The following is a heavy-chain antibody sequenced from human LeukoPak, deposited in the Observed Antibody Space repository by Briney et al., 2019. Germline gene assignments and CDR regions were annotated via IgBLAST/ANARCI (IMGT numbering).Heavy chain of an antibody. CDR1: GGSISSYY. CDR3: ARGRGYSYAFDP. J-gene: IGHJ5*02. CDR2: IYYSGST. V-gene: IGHV4-59*12. Sequence: PSENLSLTCTVSGGSISSYYWSWIRQPPGKGLEWIGYIYYSGSTNYNPSLKSRVTISVDTSKNQFSLNLSSVTAADTAVYYCARGRGYSYAFDPWGQGTLVTVSS. D-gene: IGHD5-18*01.